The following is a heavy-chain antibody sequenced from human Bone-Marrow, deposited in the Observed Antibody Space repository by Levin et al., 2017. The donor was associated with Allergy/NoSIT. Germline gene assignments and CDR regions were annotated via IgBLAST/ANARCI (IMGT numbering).Heavy chain of an antibody. J-gene: IGHJ4*02. V-gene: IGHV4-39*01. CDR3: ARLVGSGSFYYHYFDA. CDR1: GASVTSATHY. CDR2: INFRGST. D-gene: IGHD3-10*01. Sequence: TSETLSLTCSVSGASVTSATHYWAWIRQAPGTGLEWIATINFRGSTLYDPSLKSRVTISLDTSKSRFSLKLTSVTAADTAVYYCARLVGSGSFYYHYFDAWGQGTLVTVSS.